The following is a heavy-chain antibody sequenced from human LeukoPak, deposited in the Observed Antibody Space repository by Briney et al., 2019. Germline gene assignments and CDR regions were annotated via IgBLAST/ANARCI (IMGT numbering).Heavy chain of an antibody. CDR1: GGSFSGYY. CDR2: INHSGST. CDR3: ARGWSSSWPVDY. D-gene: IGHD6-13*01. Sequence: SETLSLTCAVCGGSFSGYYWSWIRQPPGKGLEWIGEINHSGSTNYNPSLKSRVTISVDTSKNQFSLKLSSVTAADTAVYYCARGWSSSWPVDYWGQGTLVTVSS. V-gene: IGHV4-34*01. J-gene: IGHJ4*02.